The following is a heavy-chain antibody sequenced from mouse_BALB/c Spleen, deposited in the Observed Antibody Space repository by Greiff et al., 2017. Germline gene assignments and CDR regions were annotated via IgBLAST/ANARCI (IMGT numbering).Heavy chain of an antibody. CDR3: AREGRLYAMDY. CDR2: INPYNDGT. Sequence: EVQLQQSGPELVKPGASVKMSCKASGYTFTSYVMHWVKQKPGQGLEWIGYINPYNDGTKYNEKFKGKATLTSDKSSSTAYMELSSLTSEDSAVYYCAREGRLYAMDYWGQGTSVTVSS. V-gene: IGHV1-14*01. J-gene: IGHJ4*01. D-gene: IGHD1-1*01. CDR1: GYTFTSYV.